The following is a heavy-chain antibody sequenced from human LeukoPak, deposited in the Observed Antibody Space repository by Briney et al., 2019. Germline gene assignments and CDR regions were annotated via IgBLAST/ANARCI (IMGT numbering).Heavy chain of an antibody. V-gene: IGHV1-2*02. CDR3: AGGVAYCSSTSCYSGY. CDR2: TNPNSGGT. Sequence: ASVKVSCKASGYTFTGYYMHWVRQAPGQGLGWMGWTNPNSGGTNYAQKFQGRVTMTRDTSISTAYMELSRLRSDDTAVYYCAGGVAYCSSTSCYSGYWGQGTLVTVSS. J-gene: IGHJ4*02. D-gene: IGHD2-2*02. CDR1: GYTFTGYY.